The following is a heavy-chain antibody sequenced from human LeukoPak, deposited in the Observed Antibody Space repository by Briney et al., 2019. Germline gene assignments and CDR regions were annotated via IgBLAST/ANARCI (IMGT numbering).Heavy chain of an antibody. D-gene: IGHD6-25*01. CDR2: ISGPGDNT. V-gene: IGHV3-23*01. J-gene: IGHJ4*02. CDR1: GFTFSGYE. CDR3: AREATSSSGWYIDY. Sequence: QPGGSLRLSCAASGFTFSGYEMNRVRQAPGKGLEWVSTISGPGDNTYYAASVKGRFTISRDNSKSTVYLQMNSLRAGDTAVYYCAREATSSSGWYIDYWGQGTLVTVSS.